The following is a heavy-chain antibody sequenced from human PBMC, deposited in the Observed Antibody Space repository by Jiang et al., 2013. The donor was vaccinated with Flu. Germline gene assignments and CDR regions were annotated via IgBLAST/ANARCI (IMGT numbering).Heavy chain of an antibody. J-gene: IGHJ3*02. CDR2: IYWDEIK. Sequence: WIRQPPGKALEWLALIYWDEIKRYSPSLKSRLTITKDTSRNQVVLIMTNMDPVDTATYYCAHVVITYGGVIGDDAFDIWGQGTVVTVSS. CDR3: AHVVITYGGVIGDDAFDI. V-gene: IGHV2-5*02. D-gene: IGHD3-16*02.